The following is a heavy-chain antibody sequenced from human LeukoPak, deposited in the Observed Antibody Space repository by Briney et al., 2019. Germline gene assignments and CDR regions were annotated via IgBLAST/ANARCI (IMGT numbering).Heavy chain of an antibody. CDR2: ISYDGSNK. J-gene: IGHJ6*02. D-gene: IGHD2-15*01. CDR3: ARDLGYCSGGSCKHSYYYYGMDV. V-gene: IGHV3-30-3*01. Sequence: GGSLRLSCAASGFTFSSYAMRWVRQAPGKGLEWVAVISYDGSNKYYADSVKGRFTISRDNSKNTLYLQMNSLRAEDTAVYYCARDLGYCSGGSCKHSYYYYGMDVWGQGTTVTVSS. CDR1: GFTFSSYA.